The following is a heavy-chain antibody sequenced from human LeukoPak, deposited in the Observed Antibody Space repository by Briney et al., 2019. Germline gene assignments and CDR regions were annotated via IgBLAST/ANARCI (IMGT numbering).Heavy chain of an antibody. Sequence: ASVKVSCKASGYTFTGYYMHWVRQAPGQGLEWMGWINPNSGGTNHAQKFQGRVTMTRDTSISTAYMELSRLTSDDTAVYYCARGWNYYDSSGSSFDPWGQGTLVTVSS. CDR1: GYTFTGYY. D-gene: IGHD3-22*01. CDR3: ARGWNYYDSSGSSFDP. V-gene: IGHV1-2*02. CDR2: INPNSGGT. J-gene: IGHJ5*02.